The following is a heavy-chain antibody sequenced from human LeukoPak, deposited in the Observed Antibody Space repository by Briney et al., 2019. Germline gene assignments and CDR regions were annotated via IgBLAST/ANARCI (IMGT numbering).Heavy chain of an antibody. Sequence: PSETLSLTCTVSGGSIDTYYWSWIRQPPGKGLEWIGYIYYFGSTDYDPSLKSRVTISVDTSKSQFSLSLRSVTAADTAVYYCAKLGSPRAYWGQGILVRVSS. CDR3: AKLGSPRAY. CDR2: IYYFGST. J-gene: IGHJ4*02. D-gene: IGHD7-27*01. CDR1: GGSIDTYY. V-gene: IGHV4-59*01.